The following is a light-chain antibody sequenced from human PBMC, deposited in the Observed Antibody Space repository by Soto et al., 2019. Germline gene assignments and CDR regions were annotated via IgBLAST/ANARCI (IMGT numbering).Light chain of an antibody. CDR2: RNN. J-gene: IGLJ2*01. CDR1: TCNLEDNH. CDR3: AAWDDSLSVVV. Sequence: QSVLTQPPSASGTPGQRVTISCSGNTCNLEDNHVYWYRRLPGTAPRLLLYRNNQRPSGVPDRFSGSKSGTSASLAISGLRSEDEADYFCAAWDDSLSVVVFGGGTKLTVL. V-gene: IGLV1-47*01.